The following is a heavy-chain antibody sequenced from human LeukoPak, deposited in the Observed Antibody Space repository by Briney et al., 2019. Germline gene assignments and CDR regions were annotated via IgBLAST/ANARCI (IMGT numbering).Heavy chain of an antibody. Sequence: PSETLSLTCTVSGGSISSYYWSWIRQPPGKGLDGIGYIYYSGSTNYNPSLKSRVTISVDTSKNQFSLKLSSVTAADTAVYYCARHESYYYGMDVWGQGTTVTVSS. CDR1: GGSISSYY. V-gene: IGHV4-59*08. CDR3: ARHESYYYGMDV. CDR2: IYYSGST. J-gene: IGHJ6*02.